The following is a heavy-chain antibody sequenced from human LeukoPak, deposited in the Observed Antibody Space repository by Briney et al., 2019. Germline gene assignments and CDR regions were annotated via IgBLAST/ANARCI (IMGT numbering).Heavy chain of an antibody. Sequence: GGSLRLSCAASGFTFSSYWMSWVRQAPGKGLEWVSVIYSGGNTYYADSVKDRFIISRDNSKNTLYLQMNSLRVEDTAVYFCARLRDSSFSYWGQGVLVTVSS. V-gene: IGHV3-66*04. CDR2: IYSGGNT. CDR1: GFTFSSYW. D-gene: IGHD3-22*01. CDR3: ARLRDSSFSY. J-gene: IGHJ4*02.